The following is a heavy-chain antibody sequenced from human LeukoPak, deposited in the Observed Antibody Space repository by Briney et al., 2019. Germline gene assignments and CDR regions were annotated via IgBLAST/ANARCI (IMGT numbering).Heavy chain of an antibody. CDR1: GGTFNCYA. D-gene: IGHD4-17*01. J-gene: IGHJ4*02. Sequence: SVKVSCKASGGTFNCYAISWVRQAPGQGLEWMGGIIPIFGTANYAQKFQGRVTITTDESTSTAYMELSSLRSEDTAVYYCATGPNDYGDYGAGFDYWGQGTLVTVSS. V-gene: IGHV1-69*05. CDR2: IIPIFGTA. CDR3: ATGPNDYGDYGAGFDY.